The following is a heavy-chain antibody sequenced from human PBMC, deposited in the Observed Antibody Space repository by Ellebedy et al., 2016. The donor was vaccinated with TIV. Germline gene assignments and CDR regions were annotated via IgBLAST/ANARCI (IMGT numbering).Heavy chain of an antibody. CDR2: IKQDGSEK. J-gene: IGHJ6*02. CDR1: GFTFSDYW. CDR3: ARRTPGATTYYYAMDV. D-gene: IGHD1-1*01. V-gene: IGHV3-7*03. Sequence: GESLKISCAASGFTFSDYWMTWVRQAPGKGLEWVANIKQDGSEKYYVDSVKGRFTISRDNAQNSLYLQMNSLRAEDTAVYYCARRTPGATTYYYAMDVWGQGTTVTVSS.